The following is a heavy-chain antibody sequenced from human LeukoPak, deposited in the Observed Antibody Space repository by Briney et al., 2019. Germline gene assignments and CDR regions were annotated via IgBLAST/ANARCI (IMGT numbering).Heavy chain of an antibody. Sequence: PGGSLRLSCAASGFTFSSYGMHWVRQAPGKGLEWVAVISYDGSNKYYADSVKGRFTISRDNAKNPLYLQMNSLRAEDTAVYYCARDGRGYGELLYYYYYGMDVWGQGTTVTVSS. D-gene: IGHD4-17*01. CDR2: ISYDGSNK. V-gene: IGHV3-30*03. CDR1: GFTFSSYG. J-gene: IGHJ6*02. CDR3: ARDGRGYGELLYYYYYGMDV.